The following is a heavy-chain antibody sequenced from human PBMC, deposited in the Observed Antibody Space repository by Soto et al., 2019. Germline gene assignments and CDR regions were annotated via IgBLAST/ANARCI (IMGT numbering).Heavy chain of an antibody. J-gene: IGHJ3*02. CDR2: IKSKTDGGTT. V-gene: IGHV3-15*01. CDR3: TTDWYCSGGSCSYAFDI. CDR1: GFTFSNAW. D-gene: IGHD2-15*01. Sequence: PGGSLRLSCAASGFTFSNAWMSWVRQAPGKGLEWVGRIKSKTDGGTTDYAAPVEGRFTISRDDSKNTLYLQMNSLKTEDTAVYYCTTDWYCSGGSCSYAFDIWGQGTMVTVSS.